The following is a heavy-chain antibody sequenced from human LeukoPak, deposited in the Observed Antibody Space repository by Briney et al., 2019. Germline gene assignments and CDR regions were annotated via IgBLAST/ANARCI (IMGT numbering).Heavy chain of an antibody. Sequence: GGSLRLSCAASGFTVSSNYMSWVRQAPGKGLEWVSVIYSGGSTYYADSVKGQFTISRDNSKNTLYLQMNSLRAEDTAVYYCARSYGDGRLYYMDVWGKGTTVTVSS. D-gene: IGHD4-17*01. CDR2: IYSGGST. CDR3: ARSYGDGRLYYMDV. CDR1: GFTVSSNY. V-gene: IGHV3-53*01. J-gene: IGHJ6*03.